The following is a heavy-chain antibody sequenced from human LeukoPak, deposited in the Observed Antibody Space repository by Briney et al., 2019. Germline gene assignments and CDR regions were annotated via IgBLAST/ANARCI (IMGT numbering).Heavy chain of an antibody. Sequence: GASVKVSCKASGYTFTSYYMHWVRQAPGQGLEWMGVINPSGGSTNYAEKFQGRVTMTRDTSTSTAYMELSSLRSEDTAVYYCARGAVAVLRSWFDPWGQGTLVTVSS. CDR2: INPSGGST. V-gene: IGHV1-46*01. CDR1: GYTFTSYY. J-gene: IGHJ5*02. D-gene: IGHD6-19*01. CDR3: ARGAVAVLRSWFDP.